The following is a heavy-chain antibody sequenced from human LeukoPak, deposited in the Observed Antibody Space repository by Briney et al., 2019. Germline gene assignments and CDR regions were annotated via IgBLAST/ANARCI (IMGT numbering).Heavy chain of an antibody. V-gene: IGHV4-39*01. J-gene: IGHJ2*01. D-gene: IGHD2-2*01. Sequence: SETLFLTCTVSGGSISSSSYYWGWIRQPPGKGLEWIGSIYYSGSTYYNPSLKSRVTISVDTSKNQFSLKLSSVTAADTAVYYCARRAYCSSTSCYGDWYFDLWGRGTLVTVSS. CDR3: ARRAYCSSTSCYGDWYFDL. CDR1: GGSISSSSYY. CDR2: IYYSGST.